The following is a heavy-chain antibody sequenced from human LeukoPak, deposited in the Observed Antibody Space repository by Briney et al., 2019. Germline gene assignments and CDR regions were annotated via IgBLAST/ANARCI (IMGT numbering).Heavy chain of an antibody. D-gene: IGHD4-23*01. J-gene: IGHJ4*02. V-gene: IGHV3-21*01. CDR1: GFTFSSYS. Sequence: GGSLRLSCAASGFTFSSYSMNWVRQAPGKGLEWVSSISSSSSYIYYADSVRGRFTISRDNAKNSLYLQMNSLRAEDTAVYYCARGCRTVATHCPFDYWGQGTLVTVSS. CDR3: ARGCRTVATHCPFDY. CDR2: ISSSSSYI.